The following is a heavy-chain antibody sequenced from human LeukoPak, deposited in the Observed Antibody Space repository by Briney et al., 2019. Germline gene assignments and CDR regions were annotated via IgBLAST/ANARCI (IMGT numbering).Heavy chain of an antibody. D-gene: IGHD2-15*01. CDR3: AREIRGEGNGGGDY. Sequence: GGSLRLSCAASGFTVSSNYMSWVRQAPGKGLEWVSVIYSGGSTYYADSVKGRFTISRDNSKNTLYLQMNSLRAEDTAVYYCAREIRGEGNGGGDYWGQGTLVTVSS. CDR1: GFTVSSNY. V-gene: IGHV3-53*01. J-gene: IGHJ4*02. CDR2: IYSGGST.